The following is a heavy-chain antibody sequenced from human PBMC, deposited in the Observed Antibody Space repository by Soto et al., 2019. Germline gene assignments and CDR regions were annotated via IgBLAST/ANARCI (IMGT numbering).Heavy chain of an antibody. V-gene: IGHV4-34*01. J-gene: IGHJ6*02. CDR1: GGSFSGYY. CDR2: INHSGST. Sequence: QVQLQQWGAGLLKPSETLSLTCAVYGGSFSGYYWSWIGQPPGRGLEWIGEINHSGSTNYNPSLKSRVTISVDTSKNQFSLKLSSVTAADTAVYYCARGAPPNVWGQGTTVTVSS. CDR3: ARGAPPNV.